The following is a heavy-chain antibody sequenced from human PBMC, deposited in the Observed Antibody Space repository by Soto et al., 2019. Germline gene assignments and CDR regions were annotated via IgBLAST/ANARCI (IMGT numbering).Heavy chain of an antibody. J-gene: IGHJ5*02. D-gene: IGHD6-19*01. CDR3: ARHGPSISGWYGNWFDP. V-gene: IGHV5-10-1*01. CDR2: IDPSDSYT. CDR1: GYSFTSYW. Sequence: GESLKISCKGSGYSFTSYWISWVRQMPGKGLEWMGRIDPSDSYTNYSPSFQGHVTISADKSISTAYLQWSSLKASDTAMYYCARHGPSISGWYGNWFDPWGQGTMGTVSS.